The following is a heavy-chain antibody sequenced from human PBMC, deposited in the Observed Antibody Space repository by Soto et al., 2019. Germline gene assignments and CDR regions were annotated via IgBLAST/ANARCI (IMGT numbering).Heavy chain of an antibody. CDR1: GYIFTGYY. J-gene: IGHJ6*02. D-gene: IGHD1-26*01. V-gene: IGHV1-2*02. CDR3: ARKLPGVYGMDV. Sequence: ASVKVSCKASGYIFTGYYMHWVRQAPGQGLEWMGWINPNSGGTNYAQKFQGGVTMTRDTSISTAYMELSRLRSDDTAVYYCARKLPGVYGMDVWGQGTTVTVYS. CDR2: INPNSGGT.